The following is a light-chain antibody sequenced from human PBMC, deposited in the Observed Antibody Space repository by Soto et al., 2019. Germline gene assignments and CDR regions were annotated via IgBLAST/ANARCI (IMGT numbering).Light chain of an antibody. CDR1: NIGSKS. J-gene: IGLJ1*01. Sequence: SYELTQPPSVSVAPGKTARITCGGNNIGSKSVHWYQQKPGQAPVLVIYYDSDRPSGIPERFSGSNSGNTATLTISRVEAGDEADYYCQVWDSSSDRGVFGTGTKSPS. V-gene: IGLV3-21*04. CDR2: YDS. CDR3: QVWDSSSDRGV.